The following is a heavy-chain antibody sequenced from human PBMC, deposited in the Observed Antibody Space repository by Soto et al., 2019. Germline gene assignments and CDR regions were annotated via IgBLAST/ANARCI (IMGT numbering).Heavy chain of an antibody. CDR2: ISYDGSNK. CDR1: GFTFSSYA. CDR3: AREGEVWGGTIADDYYRMDV. J-gene: IGHJ6*02. Sequence: QVQLVESGGGVVQPGRSLRLSCAASGFTFSSYAMHWVRQAPGKGLEWVAVISYDGSNKYYADSVKGRFTISRDNSKNTLYLQMNSLRAEDTAVYYCAREGEVWGGTIADDYYRMDVWGPGTTVTGSS. D-gene: IGHD1-7*01. V-gene: IGHV3-30-3*01.